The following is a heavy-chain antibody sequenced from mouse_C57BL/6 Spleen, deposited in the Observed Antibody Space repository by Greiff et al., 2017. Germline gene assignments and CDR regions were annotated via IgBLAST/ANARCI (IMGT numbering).Heavy chain of an antibody. CDR1: GYSFTSYY. Sequence: QVQLQQSGPELVKPGASVKISCKASGYSFTSYYIHWVKQRPGQGLEWIGWIYPGSGNTKYNEKFKGKATLTADTSSSTAYMQLSSLTSEDSAVYYCARYGSSYGYYAMDYWGQGTSVTVAS. J-gene: IGHJ4*01. CDR2: IYPGSGNT. V-gene: IGHV1-66*01. D-gene: IGHD1-1*01. CDR3: ARYGSSYGYYAMDY.